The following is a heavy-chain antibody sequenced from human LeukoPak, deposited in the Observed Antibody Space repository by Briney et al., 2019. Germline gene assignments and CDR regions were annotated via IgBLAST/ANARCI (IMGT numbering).Heavy chain of an antibody. V-gene: IGHV1-69*05. D-gene: IGHD2-15*01. Sequence: SVKVSCKASGGTFSSYAISWVRQAPGQGPEWMGGMNPLFGTANYAQKFQGRVTITTDESTSTAYMELNSLRSEDTAVYYCARAPGGGFDYWGQGTLVTVSS. CDR2: MNPLFGTA. CDR3: ARAPGGGFDY. CDR1: GGTFSSYA. J-gene: IGHJ4*02.